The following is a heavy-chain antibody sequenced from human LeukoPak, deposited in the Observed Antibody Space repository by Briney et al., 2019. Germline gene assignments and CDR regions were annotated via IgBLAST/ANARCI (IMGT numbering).Heavy chain of an antibody. V-gene: IGHV3-11*04. J-gene: IGHJ4*02. CDR3: ARAGCSSTSCYELDY. Sequence: GGSLRLSCAGSGFTFSDYYMSWLRQAPGKGLEWVSYISSSDTTIYYADSVKGRFTISRDNAQNSLYLQMNTLRADDTAVYYRARAGCSSTSCYELDYWGQGTLVTVSS. D-gene: IGHD2-2*01. CDR2: ISSSDTTI. CDR1: GFTFSDYY.